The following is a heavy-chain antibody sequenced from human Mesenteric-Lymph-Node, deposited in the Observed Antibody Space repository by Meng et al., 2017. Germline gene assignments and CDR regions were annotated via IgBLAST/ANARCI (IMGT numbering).Heavy chain of an antibody. Sequence: SSYGMHWVRQAPGKGLEWIGSIYYSGSTYYNPSLKSRVTISVDTSKNQFSLKLSSVTAADTAVYYCARVALIAADLIDYWGQGTLVTVSS. D-gene: IGHD6-13*01. V-gene: IGHV4-39*07. CDR2: IYYSGST. J-gene: IGHJ4*02. CDR1: SSYG. CDR3: ARVALIAADLIDY.